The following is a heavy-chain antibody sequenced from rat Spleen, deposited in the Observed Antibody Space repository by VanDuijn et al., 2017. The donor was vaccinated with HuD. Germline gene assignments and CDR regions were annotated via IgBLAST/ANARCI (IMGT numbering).Heavy chain of an antibody. CDR1: GFTFSDYN. J-gene: IGHJ2*01. CDR2: ISYDGGGT. CDR3: ARHGRGTDYSDY. Sequence: EVQLVESGGGLVQPGRSLKLSCAASGFTFSDYNMAWVRQSPGKGLEWVASISYDGGGTFYRDSVKGRFTISRDDAKNTLYLQMDSLRSEDTATYYCARHGRGTDYSDYWGQGVMVTVSS. D-gene: IGHD4-3*01. V-gene: IGHV5-7*01.